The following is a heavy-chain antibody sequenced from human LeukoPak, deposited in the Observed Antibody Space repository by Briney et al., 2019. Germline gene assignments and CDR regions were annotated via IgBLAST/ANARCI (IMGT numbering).Heavy chain of an antibody. Sequence: GGSLRLSCAASGFTSSSYWMSWVRQAPGKGLEWVANIKQDGSEKYYVDSVKGRFTISRDNAKNSLYLQMNSLRAEDTAVYYCERENDAFDIWGQGTMVTVSS. J-gene: IGHJ3*02. CDR3: ERENDAFDI. CDR2: IKQDGSEK. V-gene: IGHV3-7*04. CDR1: GFTSSSYW.